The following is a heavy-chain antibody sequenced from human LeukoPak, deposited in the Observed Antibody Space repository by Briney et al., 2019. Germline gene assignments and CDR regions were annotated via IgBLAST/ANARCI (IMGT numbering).Heavy chain of an antibody. V-gene: IGHV3-53*01. J-gene: IGHJ3*02. Sequence: GGSLRLSCAASGFTVSSNYMSWVRQAPGKGLEWVSVIYSGGSTYYADSVEGRFTISRDNSKNTLYLQMNSLRAEDTAVYYCAREGPTGLPDIWGQGTMVTVSS. CDR2: IYSGGST. CDR3: AREGPTGLPDI. CDR1: GFTVSSNY. D-gene: IGHD3-9*01.